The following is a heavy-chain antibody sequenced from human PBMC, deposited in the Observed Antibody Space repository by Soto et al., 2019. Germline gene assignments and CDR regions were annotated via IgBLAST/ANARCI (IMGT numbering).Heavy chain of an antibody. CDR2: ISGSGGNT. D-gene: IGHD4-17*01. J-gene: IGHJ4*02. CDR3: AGPAGDYAINFDY. Sequence: EVQLLESGGGLVQPGGSLRLSCAASGFTFSSSAMNWVRQAPGKGLEWVSDISGSGGNTYYADSVKGRFTISRDNSRNTLYLQMNRLRDEDTAVYYCAGPAGDYAINFDYWGQGTLVTVSS. V-gene: IGHV3-23*01. CDR1: GFTFSSSA.